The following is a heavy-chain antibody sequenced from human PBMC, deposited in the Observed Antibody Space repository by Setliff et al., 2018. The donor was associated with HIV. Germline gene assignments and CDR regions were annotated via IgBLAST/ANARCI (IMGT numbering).Heavy chain of an antibody. J-gene: IGHJ4*02. CDR2: IWPDDSDT. CDR1: RNSFTNYW. D-gene: IGHD6-19*01. CDR3: ARQGPSGLFDY. Sequence: GESLKISCKGSRNSFTNYWVGWVRQMPANGLEWMGLIWPDDSDTRYSPSFQGQVTISADKSISTAYLQWSSLKASDTAIYYCARQGPSGLFDYWGQGTLVTVS. V-gene: IGHV5-51*01.